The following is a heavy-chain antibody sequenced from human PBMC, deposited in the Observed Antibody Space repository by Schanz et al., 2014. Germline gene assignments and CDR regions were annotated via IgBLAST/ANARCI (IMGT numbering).Heavy chain of an antibody. Sequence: DVQLLESGGGLVQPGGSLRLSCAASGFTFNSYAMTWVRQAPGKGLEWVSSISHSGGSKYYADSMKGRFTISRDNSENTLYLQMNSLSADDTAVFYCAREEGWGIAAAGPKHYYYGMDVWGQGTTVTVSS. V-gene: IGHV3-23*01. CDR1: GFTFNSYA. J-gene: IGHJ6*02. CDR3: AREEGWGIAAAGPKHYYYGMDV. D-gene: IGHD6-13*01. CDR2: ISHSGGSK.